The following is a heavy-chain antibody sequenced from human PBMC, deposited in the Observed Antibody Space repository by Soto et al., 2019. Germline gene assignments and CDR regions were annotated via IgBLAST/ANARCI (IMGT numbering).Heavy chain of an antibody. CDR3: AHLWVVEADDFDF. D-gene: IGHD2-15*01. V-gene: IGHV1-8*01. Sequence: GASVKVSGKASGDNFSSYDIIWVRHASGQGLEWMGWMDPNRGHSDSVQNFRGRVTMTTNISASTAYMELSGLRSDDTAIYYCAHLWVVEADDFDFWGQGTLAPESS. CDR2: MDPNRGHS. J-gene: IGHJ4*02. CDR1: GDNFSSYD.